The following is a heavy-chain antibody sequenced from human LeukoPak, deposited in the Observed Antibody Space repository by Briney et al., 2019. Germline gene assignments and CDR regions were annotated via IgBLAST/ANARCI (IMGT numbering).Heavy chain of an antibody. CDR3: ARYQISGGAFDI. CDR2: IYYRGST. Sequence: SETLSLTCTVSGGSISSYDWSWIRQPPGKGLEWIGYIYYRGSTSYNPSLKSRVTISVDTSKNQFSLKMNSVTAADTAVYYCARYQISGGAFDIWGQGQRSPSLQ. CDR1: GGSISSYD. D-gene: IGHD2-2*01. V-gene: IGHV4-59*08. J-gene: IGHJ3*02.